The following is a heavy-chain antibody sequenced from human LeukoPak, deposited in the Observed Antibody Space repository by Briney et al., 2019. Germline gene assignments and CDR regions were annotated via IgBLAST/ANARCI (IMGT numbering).Heavy chain of an antibody. CDR2: ISSDGSSK. V-gene: IGHV3-30-3*02. J-gene: IGHJ4*02. CDR1: GFTFSSHV. CDR3: AKRRPYYDSSGYLDY. Sequence: PGGSLRLSCAASGFTFSSHVMHWVRQAPGKGLEWVAVISSDGSSKYYADSVKGRFTISRDNSKNTLYLQMKSLRAEDTAVYYCAKRRPYYDSSGYLDYWGQGTLVTVSS. D-gene: IGHD3-22*01.